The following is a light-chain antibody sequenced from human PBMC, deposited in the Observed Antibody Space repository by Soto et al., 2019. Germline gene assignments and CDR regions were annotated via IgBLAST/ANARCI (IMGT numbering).Light chain of an antibody. CDR3: QQYDSSPWT. V-gene: IGKV3-20*01. CDR1: QSVSSSV. CDR2: GAS. J-gene: IGKJ1*01. Sequence: EIVLTQSPGTLSLSPGERATLSCRARQSVSSSVLAWYQQKPGQAPSLLIYGASTRATGIPDRFSGSGSGTDITLTISRLEPDDFAVYYCQQYDSSPWTFGQGTKVEIK.